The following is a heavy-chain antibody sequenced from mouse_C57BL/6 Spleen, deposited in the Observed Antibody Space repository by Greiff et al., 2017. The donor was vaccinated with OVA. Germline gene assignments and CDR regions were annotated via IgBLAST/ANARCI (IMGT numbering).Heavy chain of an antibody. Sequence: EVKLQESGPGLVKPSQSLSLTCSVTGYSITSGYYWNWIRQFPGNKLEWMGYISYDGSNNYNPSLKNRISITRDTSKNQFFLKLNSVTTEDSATYYCAKEKDSSGSYAMDYWGQGTSVTVSS. CDR2: ISYDGSN. D-gene: IGHD3-2*02. CDR1: GYSITSGYY. V-gene: IGHV3-6*01. J-gene: IGHJ4*01. CDR3: AKEKDSSGSYAMDY.